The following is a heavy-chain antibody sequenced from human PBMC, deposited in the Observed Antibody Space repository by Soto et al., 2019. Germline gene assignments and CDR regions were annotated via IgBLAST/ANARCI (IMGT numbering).Heavy chain of an antibody. CDR1: GGSISSSSYY. CDR2: IYYSGST. V-gene: IGHV4-39*01. CDR3: ARLLAYCGGDCYSNFDY. J-gene: IGHJ4*02. Sequence: SETLSLTCTVSGGSISSSSYYWGWIRQPPGKGLEWIGSIYYSGSTYYNPSLKGRVTMSVDTSKNQFSLKLSSVTAADTAVYYCARLLAYCGGDCYSNFDYWGQGTLVTVSS. D-gene: IGHD2-21*02.